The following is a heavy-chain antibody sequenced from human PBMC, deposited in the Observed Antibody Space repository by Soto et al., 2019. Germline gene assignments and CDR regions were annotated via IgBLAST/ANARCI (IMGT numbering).Heavy chain of an antibody. D-gene: IGHD7-27*01. V-gene: IGHV1-69*12. J-gene: IGHJ6*02. Sequence: QVQLVQSGAEVKKPGSSVKVSCKASGGTLSNYAISWVRQAPGQGLEWMGGISPMFGTANYAQKFQGRVTITADESTSTAYMELSSLRSEDTAVYYCAAHFHWGPYYYYYGMDVWGQGTTVTVSS. CDR2: ISPMFGTA. CDR3: AAHFHWGPYYYYYGMDV. CDR1: GGTLSNYA.